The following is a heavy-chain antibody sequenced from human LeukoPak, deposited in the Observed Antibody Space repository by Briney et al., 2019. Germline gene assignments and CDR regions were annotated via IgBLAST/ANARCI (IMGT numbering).Heavy chain of an antibody. V-gene: IGHV1-8*02. CDR2: MTSNSGNT. CDR1: GYTFISYG. Sequence: ASVKVSCKASGYTFISYGFSWVRQAPGQGLEWMGWMTSNSGNTGYAQKFQGRVTMTRDTSISTAYMELSSLRSEDTAVYYCARGPPSWGFDLWGRGTLVTVSS. CDR3: ARGPPSWGFDL. J-gene: IGHJ2*01. D-gene: IGHD3-16*01.